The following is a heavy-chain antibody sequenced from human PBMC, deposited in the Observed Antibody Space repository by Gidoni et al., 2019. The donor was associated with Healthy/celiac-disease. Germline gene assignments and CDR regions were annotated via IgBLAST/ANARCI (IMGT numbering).Heavy chain of an antibody. CDR1: GFTVRSNA. CDR3: AKGGDYYDSSVYLIDY. Sequence: EVPLLESGGGLVAHGGSLRLPCADSGFTVRSNAMIWVRQAPGKGLECVSAISCRGGSTYYADSVKGRFTISRDNSKSTLYLQMNSLRAEDTAVYYCAKGGDYYDSSVYLIDYWGQGTLVTVSS. J-gene: IGHJ4*02. D-gene: IGHD3-22*01. V-gene: IGHV3-23*01. CDR2: ISCRGGST.